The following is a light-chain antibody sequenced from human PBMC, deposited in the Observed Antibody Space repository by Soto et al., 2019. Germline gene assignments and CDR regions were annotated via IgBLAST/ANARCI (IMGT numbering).Light chain of an antibody. CDR2: GAS. CDR1: ESVDIN. J-gene: IGKJ1*01. CDR3: QQYKNWPRT. Sequence: EIVLTQSPATLSVSPGERVTLSCRASESVDINLAWYQQKPGQAPRLLIYGASTRATGMPGKFSGRGSGTEFTLTISSLQSEDFAVYYCQQYKNWPRTFGQGTKVEIK. V-gene: IGKV3-15*01.